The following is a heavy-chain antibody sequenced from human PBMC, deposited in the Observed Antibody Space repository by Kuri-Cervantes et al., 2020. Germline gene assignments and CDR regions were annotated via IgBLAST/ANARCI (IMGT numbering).Heavy chain of an antibody. D-gene: IGHD6-19*01. V-gene: IGHV3-48*04. Sequence: GESLKISCAASGFIFSSYNMNWVRQAPGKGLEWVSYISTSSSSIYYADSVKGRFIPSRDNAGNSLYLQMRNLKTEDTALYYCAKDIEASADGFDVWGQGTMVTVSS. CDR2: ISTSSSSI. J-gene: IGHJ3*01. CDR3: AKDIEASADGFDV. CDR1: GFIFSSYN.